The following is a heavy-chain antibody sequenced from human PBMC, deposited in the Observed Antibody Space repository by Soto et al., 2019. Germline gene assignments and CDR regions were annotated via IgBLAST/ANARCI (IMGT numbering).Heavy chain of an antibody. CDR2: IYHSAGYP. CDR1: GGSINSHY. J-gene: IGHJ4*02. Sequence: PSETLSLTCTVSGGSINSHYWSWIRQPPGKGLEWVGDIYHSAGYPTYNPSLKSRVTISIDTSKNQFSLKLNSVTAADTAVYYCARDDRASWQFDYWSQGTVVTVSS. D-gene: IGHD2-2*01. V-gene: IGHV4-59*11. CDR3: ARDDRASWQFDY.